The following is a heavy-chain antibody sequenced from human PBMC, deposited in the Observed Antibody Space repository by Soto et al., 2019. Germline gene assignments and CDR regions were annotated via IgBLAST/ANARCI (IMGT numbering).Heavy chain of an antibody. CDR1: GGTFSSYA. CDR2: IIPIFGTA. Sequence: QVQLVQSGAEVKKPGSSVKVSCKASGGTFSSYAISWVRQAPGQGLEWMGGIIPIFGTANYAQKFQGRVTITADESTSTAYMELSSLRSDDTAVYYCAKLGGYNWNYVPLGYFDYWGQGTLVTVSS. CDR3: AKLGGYNWNYVPLGYFDY. J-gene: IGHJ4*02. D-gene: IGHD1-7*01. V-gene: IGHV1-69*01.